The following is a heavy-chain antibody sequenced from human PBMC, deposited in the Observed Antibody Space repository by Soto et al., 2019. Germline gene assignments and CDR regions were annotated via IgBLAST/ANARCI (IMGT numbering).Heavy chain of an antibody. Sequence: QVQLVQSGGEVKKPGASVKVSCKASGYTFTRYYIHWVRQAPGQGPEWMGRINPDGGRTTYAQIFNGRVTMTRDTSASTVYMELSSLKFEDTAMYYCARGAYSSSSFPPFDPLGQGTLGTVSS. D-gene: IGHD6-6*01. CDR2: INPDGGRT. CDR1: GYTFTRYY. CDR3: ARGAYSSSSFPPFDP. V-gene: IGHV1-46*01. J-gene: IGHJ5*02.